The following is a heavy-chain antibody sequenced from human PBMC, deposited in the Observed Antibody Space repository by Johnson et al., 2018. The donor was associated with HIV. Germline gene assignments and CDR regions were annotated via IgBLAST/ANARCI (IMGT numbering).Heavy chain of an antibody. CDR1: GFTFSDYY. CDR2: IRSSGSTI. CDR3: TRGRFLDAFDV. D-gene: IGHD2-15*01. V-gene: IGHV3-11*01. J-gene: IGHJ3*01. Sequence: QVQLVESGGGLVKPGGSLRLSCAASGFTFSDYYLSWIRQAPGKGLEWVLYIRSSGSTIYYAYSVKGRLTISRDNSKNTVYLQMNNVRAEDTAMFYCTRGRFLDAFDVWGQGTMVTVSS.